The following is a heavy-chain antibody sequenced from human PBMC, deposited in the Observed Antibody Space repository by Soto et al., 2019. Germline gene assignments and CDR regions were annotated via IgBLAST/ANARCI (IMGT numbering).Heavy chain of an antibody. CDR2: ISYDGSNN. J-gene: IGHJ4*02. CDR3: AKDIVKYTYGACDY. V-gene: IGHV3-30*18. Sequence: LRLSCAASGFTFSSYGMYLVRQAPGNGLEWVAAISYDGSNNYHADSVKGRFTISRDNSKNTLCLQLNSLRTEDTAVYYCAKDIVKYTYGACDYWGQGVLVTVSS. CDR1: GFTFSSYG. D-gene: IGHD5-18*01.